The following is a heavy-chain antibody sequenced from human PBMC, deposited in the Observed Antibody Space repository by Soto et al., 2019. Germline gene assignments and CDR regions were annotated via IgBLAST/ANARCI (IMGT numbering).Heavy chain of an antibody. CDR3: ARESPVSSGWYYFDY. V-gene: IGHV1-18*01. Sequence: ASVKVSCKASGYTFTSYGISWVRQAPGQGLEWMGWISAYNGNTNYAQKLQGRVTMTTDTSTSTAYMELRSLRSDDTAVYYCARESPVSSGWYYFDYWGQGTLVTGSS. D-gene: IGHD6-19*01. J-gene: IGHJ4*02. CDR2: ISAYNGNT. CDR1: GYTFTSYG.